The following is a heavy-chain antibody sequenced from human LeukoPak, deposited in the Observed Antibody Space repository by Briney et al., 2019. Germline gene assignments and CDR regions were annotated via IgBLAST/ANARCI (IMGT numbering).Heavy chain of an antibody. Sequence: KPSETLSLTCTVSGGSISSGSYYWRWIRQPAGKGLEWIGRIYTSGSTNYNPSLKSRVTISVDTSQNQFSLKLSSVTAADTAVYYCARDPIYSSDAFDIWGQGTMVTVSS. CDR3: ARDPIYSSDAFDI. J-gene: IGHJ3*02. CDR2: IYTSGST. CDR1: GGSISSGSYY. V-gene: IGHV4-61*02. D-gene: IGHD5-18*01.